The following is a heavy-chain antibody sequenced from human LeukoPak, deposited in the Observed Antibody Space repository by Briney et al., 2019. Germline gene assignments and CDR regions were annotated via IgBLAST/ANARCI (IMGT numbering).Heavy chain of an antibody. J-gene: IGHJ4*02. CDR2: IIPIFGTA. CDR1: GGTFSSYA. D-gene: IGHD2-15*01. V-gene: IGHV1-69*05. Sequence: GASVKVSCKASGGTFSSYAISWVRQAPGQGLEWMGGIIPIFGTANYAQKFQGRVTITTDESTGTAYMELSSLRSEDTALYYCARDKGYCSGGSCYWFDYWGQGTLVTVSS. CDR3: ARDKGYCSGGSCYWFDY.